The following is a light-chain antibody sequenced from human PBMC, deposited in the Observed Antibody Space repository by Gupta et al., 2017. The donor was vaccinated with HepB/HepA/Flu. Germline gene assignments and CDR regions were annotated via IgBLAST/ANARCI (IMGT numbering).Light chain of an antibody. V-gene: IGKV1-39*01. Sequence: SAXXGDRVTITCRASQSISSYLNWYQQKPGKAPKLLIYAASSLQSGVPSRFSGSGSGTDFTLTISSLQPEDFATYYCQQSYSTPLTFGGGTKVEIK. CDR3: QQSYSTPLT. CDR1: QSISSY. J-gene: IGKJ4*01. CDR2: AAS.